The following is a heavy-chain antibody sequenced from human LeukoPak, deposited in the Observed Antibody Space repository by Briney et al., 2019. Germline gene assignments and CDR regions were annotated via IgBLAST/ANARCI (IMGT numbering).Heavy chain of an antibody. CDR1: GYTFAGYY. J-gene: IGHJ4*02. CDR3: ARKGPNSSNWYYFDY. Sequence: ASVKLSCKASGYTFAGYYMHWVRQAPGQGLEWMGWINPNSGGTNYAQKFQGRVTMTRDTSITTAYMELSSLTSDDTAVYYCARKGPNSSNWYYFDYWGQGTLVTVSS. D-gene: IGHD6-13*01. V-gene: IGHV1-2*02. CDR2: INPNSGGT.